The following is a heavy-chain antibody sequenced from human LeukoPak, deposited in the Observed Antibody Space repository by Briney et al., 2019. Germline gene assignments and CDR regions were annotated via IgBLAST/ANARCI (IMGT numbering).Heavy chain of an antibody. CDR3: GRYGLGYYYMDV. V-gene: IGHV3-48*04. D-gene: IGHD6-19*01. J-gene: IGHJ6*03. Sequence: GGSLRLSCAASGFTFSSYAMHWVRQAPGKGLEWVSYISNRGNNIYYADSVKGRFTISRDNAKNSLYLQMNSLRAEDTAVYYCGRYGLGYYYMDVRGKGTTVTVSS. CDR2: ISNRGNNI. CDR1: GFTFSSYA.